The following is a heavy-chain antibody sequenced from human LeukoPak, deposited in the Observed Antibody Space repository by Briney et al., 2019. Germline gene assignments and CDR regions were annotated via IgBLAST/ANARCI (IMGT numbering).Heavy chain of an antibody. CDR2: INAGNGNT. CDR1: GYTFTSYA. Sequence: ASVKVSCKASGYTFTSYAIHWVRQAPGQRLEWMGWINAGNGNTKYSQKFQGRVTITRDTSASTTYMELSSLRSEDTAVYYCTRDRELVLIYWGQGTLVTVSS. CDR3: TRDRELVLIY. J-gene: IGHJ4*02. V-gene: IGHV1-3*01. D-gene: IGHD6-13*01.